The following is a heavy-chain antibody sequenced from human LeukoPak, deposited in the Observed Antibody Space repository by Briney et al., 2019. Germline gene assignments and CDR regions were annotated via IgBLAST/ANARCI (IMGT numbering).Heavy chain of an antibody. CDR2: IYYSGST. V-gene: IGHV4-30-4*01. D-gene: IGHD3-22*01. CDR3: ARSYYYDSSGFDY. Sequence: EPSETLSLTCTVSGGSISSGDYYWSWIRQPPGKGLEWIGYIYYSGSTYYNPSLKSRVTISVDTSKNQFSLKLSSVTAADTAVYYCARSYYYDSSGFDYWGQGTLVTVSS. J-gene: IGHJ4*02. CDR1: GGSISSGDYY.